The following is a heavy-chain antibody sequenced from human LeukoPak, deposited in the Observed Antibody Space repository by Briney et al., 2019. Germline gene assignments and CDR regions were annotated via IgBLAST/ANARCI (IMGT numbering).Heavy chain of an antibody. CDR3: AKDRSIGTYYTFDH. V-gene: IGHV3-23*01. J-gene: IGHJ4*02. D-gene: IGHD1-26*01. CDR2: ISGSGGST. CDR1: GFTFSSYA. Sequence: GGSLRLSCAASGFTFSSYAMSWVRQVSGKGLEWVSVISGSGGSTYYADSVKGRFTVSGDNSKNTVYLQMSSLTAADTAVYYCAKDRSIGTYYTFDHWGQGTLVTVSS.